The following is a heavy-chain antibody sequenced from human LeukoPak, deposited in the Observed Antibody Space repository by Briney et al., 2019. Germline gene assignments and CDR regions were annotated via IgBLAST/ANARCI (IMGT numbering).Heavy chain of an antibody. CDR3: ARDRAGAMVSFGY. V-gene: IGHV3-7*01. Sequence: GGSLRLSCAASGFTFSSYWMSWVRQAPGKGLEWVANIKQDGSEKYYVDSVKGRFTISRDNAKNSLYLQMNSLRAEDTAAYYCARDRAGAMVSFGYWGQGTLVTVSS. CDR1: GFTFSSYW. D-gene: IGHD5-18*01. J-gene: IGHJ4*02. CDR2: IKQDGSEK.